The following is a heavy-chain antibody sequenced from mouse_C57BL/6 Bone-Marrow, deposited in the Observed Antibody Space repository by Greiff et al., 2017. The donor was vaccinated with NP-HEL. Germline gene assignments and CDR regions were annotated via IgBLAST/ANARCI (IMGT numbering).Heavy chain of an antibody. Sequence: DVHLVESGTVLARPGASVKMSCKTSGYTFTSYWMHWVKQRPGQGLEWIGAIYPGNSDTSYNQKFKGKAKLTAVTSASTAYMELSSLTNEDSAVYYCTRGDIYDGYYGDYFDYWGQGTTLTVSS. J-gene: IGHJ2*01. CDR1: GYTFTSYW. V-gene: IGHV1-5*01. CDR2: IYPGNSDT. CDR3: TRGDIYDGYYGDYFDY. D-gene: IGHD2-3*01.